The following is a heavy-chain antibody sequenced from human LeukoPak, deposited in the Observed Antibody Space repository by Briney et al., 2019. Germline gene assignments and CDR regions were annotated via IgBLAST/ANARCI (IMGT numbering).Heavy chain of an antibody. CDR3: ASTRRAAVAGRFDS. V-gene: IGHV4-4*09. J-gene: IGHJ4*02. Sequence: SETLSLTCNVSGASMSSNYWSWIRQPPGKGLEWIGYIYHSGNTNYSPSLESRVTMSVDESKNQFSLRVHFMSAADTAVYYCASTRRAAVAGRFDSWGQGTLVTVSS. CDR1: GASMSSNY. CDR2: IYHSGNT. D-gene: IGHD6-19*01.